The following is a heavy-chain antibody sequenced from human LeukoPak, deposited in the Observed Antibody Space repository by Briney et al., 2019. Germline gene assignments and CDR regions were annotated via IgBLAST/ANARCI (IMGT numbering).Heavy chain of an antibody. CDR2: ISAYNGNT. V-gene: IGHV1-18*01. CDR3: AREPLDYAQPDDAFDI. Sequence: ASVKVSCKASGYTFTSYGISWVRQAPGQGLEWMGWISAYNGNTNYAQKLQGRVTMTTDTSTSTAYMELRSLRSDDTAVYYCAREPLDYAQPDDAFDIWGQGTMVTVSS. CDR1: GYTFTSYG. J-gene: IGHJ3*02. D-gene: IGHD3-16*01.